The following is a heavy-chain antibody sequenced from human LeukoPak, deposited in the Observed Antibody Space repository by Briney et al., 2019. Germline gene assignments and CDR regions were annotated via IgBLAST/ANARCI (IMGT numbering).Heavy chain of an antibody. Sequence: GGSLRLSCAASGFTFSSYWMSWVRQAPGKGLEWVADIKQDGSEKYYVDSVKGRFTISRDNAKNSLYLQMNSLRAEDTAVYYCARDGQGTHYYYYMDVWGKGTTVTVSS. CDR2: IKQDGSEK. CDR1: GFTFSSYW. V-gene: IGHV3-7*01. J-gene: IGHJ6*03. CDR3: ARDGQGTHYYYYMDV. D-gene: IGHD3/OR15-3a*01.